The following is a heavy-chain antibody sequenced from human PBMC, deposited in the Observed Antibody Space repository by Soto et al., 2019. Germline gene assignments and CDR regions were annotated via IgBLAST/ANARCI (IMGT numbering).Heavy chain of an antibody. Sequence: VGSRRLSCAASGITFINTWMRSFSQVPGKGLVWFAYINSDGTTTPYADSVRGRFTISRDNAKNTVYLEMNSLRAEDTALYYCTTDGSYAQYVWGQGSAVTVSS. CDR3: TTDGSYAQYV. D-gene: IGHD2-2*01. J-gene: IGHJ6*02. CDR1: GITFINTW. CDR2: INSDGTTT. V-gene: IGHV3-74*01.